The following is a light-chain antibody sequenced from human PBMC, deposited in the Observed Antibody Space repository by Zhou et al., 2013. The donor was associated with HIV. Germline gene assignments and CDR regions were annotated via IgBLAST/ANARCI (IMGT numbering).Light chain of an antibody. J-gene: IGKJ1*01. Sequence: EIVLTQSPATLSLSPGERATLSCRASQSVRTYLAWYQQRPGQAPRPLIYDASNRATGIPARFSGSGSGTDFTLTISSLEPEDFAVYYCQQRSNWPSWTFGQGTKVEIK. CDR3: QQRSNWPSWT. CDR2: DAS. CDR1: QSVRTY. V-gene: IGKV3-11*01.